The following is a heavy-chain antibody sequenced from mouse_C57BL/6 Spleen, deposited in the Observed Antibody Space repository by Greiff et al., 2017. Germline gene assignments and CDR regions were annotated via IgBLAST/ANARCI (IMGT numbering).Heavy chain of an antibody. Sequence: QVQLQQPGAELVKPGASVKMSCKASGYTFTSYWITWVKQRPGQGLEWIGDIYPGSGRTNYNEKFKSKATLSVDTSSSTSYMQLSSLTSEDSAVYSCASPYYFGSSYRYYVYYWGQGTTLTVSS. CDR1: GYTFTSYW. CDR3: ASPYYFGSSYRYYVYY. J-gene: IGHJ2*01. V-gene: IGHV1-55*01. CDR2: IYPGSGRT. D-gene: IGHD1-1*01.